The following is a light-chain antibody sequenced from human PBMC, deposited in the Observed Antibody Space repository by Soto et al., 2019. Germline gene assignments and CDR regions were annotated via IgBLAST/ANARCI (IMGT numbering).Light chain of an antibody. J-gene: IGKJ2*01. Sequence: DIVMTQSPDSLAVSLGERATINCKSSQSVLYSSNNKNYLAWYQQKPGQPPKLLIYWASTRESGVPDRFSGSGSGTDFTLTIISLQAEDVAVYYCQQYYSTPPYTFGQGTKQEIK. CDR3: QQYYSTPPYT. CDR2: WAS. V-gene: IGKV4-1*01. CDR1: QSVLYSSNNKNY.